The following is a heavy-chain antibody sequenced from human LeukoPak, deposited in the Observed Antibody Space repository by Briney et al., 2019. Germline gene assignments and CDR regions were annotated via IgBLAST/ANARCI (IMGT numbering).Heavy chain of an antibody. Sequence: PAGPLRLSCAASEFTFSSSWMSWVRHAPGKGLEWVANIKEDGSEKYYVDSVKGRFTISRDNATNSLYVQMHSLRVEDSAVYYCARGSNIVSTIYYYYYMDVWGKGTTVTVSS. CDR3: ARGSNIVSTIYYYYYMDV. CDR1: EFTFSSSW. CDR2: IKEDGSEK. D-gene: IGHD5/OR15-5a*01. V-gene: IGHV3-7*01. J-gene: IGHJ6*03.